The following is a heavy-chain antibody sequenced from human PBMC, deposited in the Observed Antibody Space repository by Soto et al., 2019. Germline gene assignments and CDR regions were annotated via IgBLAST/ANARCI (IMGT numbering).Heavy chain of an antibody. CDR2: IIPLFGTT. CDR3: ARDYIAAAGTDY. J-gene: IGHJ4*02. Sequence: WASVKVSCKASGGTFSSYTIAWVRQAPGQGLEWMGEIIPLFGTTNYVEKFQGRLTITADASTSTAYMELSSLRSEDTAMYYCARDYIAAAGTDYWGQGTLVTVSS. D-gene: IGHD6-13*01. V-gene: IGHV1-69*13. CDR1: GGTFSSYT.